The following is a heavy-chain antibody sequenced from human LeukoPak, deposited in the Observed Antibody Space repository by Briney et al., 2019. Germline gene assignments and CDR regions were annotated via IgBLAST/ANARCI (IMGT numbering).Heavy chain of an antibody. CDR2: ISPSGDST. J-gene: IGHJ4*02. CDR3: ARHDLAGRSPFDS. CDR1: GNTFTTYY. V-gene: IGHV1-46*01. D-gene: IGHD6-19*01. Sequence: ASVKVSCKTSGNTFTTYYMHWVRQAPGQGLEWMGIISPSGDSTTYAQKFQGRITMTRDTPTRTVYMELSSLRSEDTAVYYCARHDLAGRSPFDSWGQGTLVTVSS.